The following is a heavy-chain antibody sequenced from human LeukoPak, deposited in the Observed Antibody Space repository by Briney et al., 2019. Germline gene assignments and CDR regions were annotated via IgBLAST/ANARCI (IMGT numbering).Heavy chain of an antibody. CDR2: INHSGST. Sequence: NPSETESLTCAVYGGSFSGYYWSWLRQPPGKGLEWIGEINHSGSTNYNPSLKSRLTISVDTSKNQFSLRLRSVTAADTAIYYCARGGGYTSSRVDYWGQGTLVTVSS. D-gene: IGHD6-13*01. V-gene: IGHV4-34*01. CDR3: ARGGGYTSSRVDY. J-gene: IGHJ4*02. CDR1: GGSFSGYY.